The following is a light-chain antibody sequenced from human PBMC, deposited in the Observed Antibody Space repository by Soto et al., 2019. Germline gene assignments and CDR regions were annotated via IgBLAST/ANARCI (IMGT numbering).Light chain of an antibody. CDR1: SSDVGGYNH. CDR3: SSYTSSSTLVV. J-gene: IGLJ2*01. V-gene: IGLV2-14*01. CDR2: DVS. Sequence: QSALTQPASVSGSPGQSITISCTGTSSDVGGYNHDSWYQQHPGKAPKLMIYDVSNRPSGVSNRFSGSKSGNTASLTISGLQAEDEADYYCSSYTSSSTLVVFGGGTKLTVL.